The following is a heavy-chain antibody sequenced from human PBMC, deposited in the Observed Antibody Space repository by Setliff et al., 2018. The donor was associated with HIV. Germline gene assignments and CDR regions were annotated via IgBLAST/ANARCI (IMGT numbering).Heavy chain of an antibody. V-gene: IGHV4-61*09. Sequence: PSETLSLTCTVSGGSISSGSYYWSWIRQPAGKGLEWIGHIYTSGSTNYNPSLKSRVTISEDTSKHQFSLKLTSVTAADTAVYYCARSPRLRGGHNWFDPWDQGTLVTVSS. J-gene: IGHJ5*02. D-gene: IGHD4-17*01. CDR3: ARSPRLRGGHNWFDP. CDR2: IYTSGST. CDR1: GGSISSGSYY.